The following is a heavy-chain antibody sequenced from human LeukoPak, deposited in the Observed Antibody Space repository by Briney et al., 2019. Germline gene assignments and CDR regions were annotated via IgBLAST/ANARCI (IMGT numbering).Heavy chain of an antibody. CDR2: IMYDGSS. D-gene: IGHD3-22*01. Sequence: PSETLSLTCAVHGGSFSGYYWSWIRQPPGKGLEWIGEIMYDGSSNCHPSRKSRVSMSVDTSKNQFSLKMTSVTAADTAVYYCARGRYYFDSSGAFYWGQGTLVTVSS. V-gene: IGHV4-34*01. CDR3: ARGRYYFDSSGAFY. J-gene: IGHJ4*02. CDR1: GGSFSGYY.